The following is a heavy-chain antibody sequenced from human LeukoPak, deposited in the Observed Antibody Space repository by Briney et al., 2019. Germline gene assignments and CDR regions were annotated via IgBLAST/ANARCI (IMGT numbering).Heavy chain of an antibody. CDR3: VRNDGDDAFDI. V-gene: IGHV3-66*02. J-gene: IGHJ3*02. D-gene: IGHD4-17*01. CDR1: GFTVSSNY. CDR2: IYSGGST. Sequence: GGSLRLSCAASGFTVSSNYMSWVRQAPGKGLEWVSVIYSGGSTYYADSVKGRFTISRDNSKNTLYLQMNSLRAEDTAVYYCVRNDGDDAFDIWGQGTMVTVSS.